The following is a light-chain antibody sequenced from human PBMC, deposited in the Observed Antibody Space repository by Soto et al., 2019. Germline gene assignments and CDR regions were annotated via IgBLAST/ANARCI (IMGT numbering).Light chain of an antibody. Sequence: EIVMTQSPATLSLSPGERAALSCRASQSINSELAWYQQKPGQPPRLLIYGASTRATGVPARFTGTDSGSEDTITIGGLQSEDFPIYYGQQDLNQPPTVVQGTGLDIK. J-gene: IGKJ2*01. CDR2: GAS. CDR3: QQDLNQPPT. V-gene: IGKV3-15*01. CDR1: QSINSE.